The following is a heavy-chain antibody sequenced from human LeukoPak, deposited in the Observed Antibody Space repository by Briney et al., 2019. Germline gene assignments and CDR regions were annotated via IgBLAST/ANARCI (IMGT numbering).Heavy chain of an antibody. Sequence: SETLSLTCTVSGGSISSGGYYWNWIRQHPGKGLEWIGYICYSGSTCYNPSLQSRVTISVDTSKNQFSLKLGSVTAADTAVYYCASAYCTTTYCYIDYWGQGTLVTVSS. J-gene: IGHJ4*02. CDR2: ICYSGST. CDR3: ASAYCTTTYCYIDY. CDR1: GGSISSGGYY. V-gene: IGHV4-31*03. D-gene: IGHD2-2*02.